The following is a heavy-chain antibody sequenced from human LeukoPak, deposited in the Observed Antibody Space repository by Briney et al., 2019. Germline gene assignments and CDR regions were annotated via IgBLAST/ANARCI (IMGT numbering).Heavy chain of an antibody. CDR1: GFSFNSYA. Sequence: GGSLRLSCAASGFSFNSYAMTWVRQAPGKGPEWVSAISGGGSSTYYADSVKGRFTISRDNSKSTLYLQMNSLRAEDTAVYYCAKGGESYYNNYYMDVWGKGTTVTVSS. D-gene: IGHD3-16*01. J-gene: IGHJ6*03. CDR2: ISGGGSST. V-gene: IGHV3-23*01. CDR3: AKGGESYYNNYYMDV.